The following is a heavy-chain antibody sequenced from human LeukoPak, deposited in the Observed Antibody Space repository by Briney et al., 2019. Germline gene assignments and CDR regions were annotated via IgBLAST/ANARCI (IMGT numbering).Heavy chain of an antibody. Sequence: ASVKVSCKASGYTFTGYYMHWVRQAPGQGLEWMGWINPNSGGTNYAQKFQGRVTMTRDTSINTAYMELSRLRSDDTAVYYCATPEITLSEGWEFDYWGQGTLVTVSS. CDR3: ATPEITLSEGWEFDY. V-gene: IGHV1-2*02. CDR2: INPNSGGT. CDR1: GYTFTGYY. D-gene: IGHD1-26*01. J-gene: IGHJ4*02.